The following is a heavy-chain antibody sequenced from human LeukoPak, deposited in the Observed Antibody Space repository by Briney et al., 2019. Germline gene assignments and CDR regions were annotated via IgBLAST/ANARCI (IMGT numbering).Heavy chain of an antibody. CDR3: ARRLTQYDCFDP. D-gene: IGHD2-2*01. CDR1: GDGVSSNSVT. V-gene: IGHV6-1*01. Sequence: SQTLSLTCAISGDGVSSNSVTWNWIRQSPSRGLEWLGRTYYRFTWYNDYAVSVRGRITVNPDTSKNQFSPHLNSVTPEDTAVYYCARRLTQYDCFDPWGQGILVTVSS. J-gene: IGHJ5*02. CDR2: TYYRFTWYN.